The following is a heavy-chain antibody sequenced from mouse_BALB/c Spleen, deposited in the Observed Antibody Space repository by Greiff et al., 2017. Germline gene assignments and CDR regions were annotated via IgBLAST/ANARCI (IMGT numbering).Heavy chain of an antibody. CDR3: AATVLDNYAMDY. CDR1: GFNIKDTY. Sequence: VQLQQSGAELVKPGASVQLSCPASGFNIKDTYMHWVTQIPEKGLEWIGRIDPANGNTKYDPKFQGKATITADTSSNTAYLQISSLTSEDTAVYCCAATVLDNYAMDYWGQGTSVTVSA. J-gene: IGHJ4*01. V-gene: IGHV14-3*02. D-gene: IGHD1-1*01. CDR2: IDPANGNT.